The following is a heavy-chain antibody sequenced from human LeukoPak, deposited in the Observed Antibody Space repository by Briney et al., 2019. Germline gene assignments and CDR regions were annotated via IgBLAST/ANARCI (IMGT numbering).Heavy chain of an antibody. D-gene: IGHD2-15*01. J-gene: IGHJ4*02. V-gene: IGHV4-59*01. CDR2: IYYSGST. Sequence: SETLSLTCAVYGGSFSGYYWSWIRQPAGKGLEWIGYIYYSGSTNYNPSLKSRVTISVDTSKNQFSLKLSSVTAADTAVYYCARGWRHDYWGQGTLVTVSS. CDR1: GGSFSGYY. CDR3: ARGWRHDY.